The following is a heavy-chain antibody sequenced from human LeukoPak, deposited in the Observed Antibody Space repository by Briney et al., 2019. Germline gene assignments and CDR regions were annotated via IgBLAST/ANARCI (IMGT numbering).Heavy chain of an antibody. CDR3: ARDGAVGATGDYFDY. CDR1: GFTFGRYS. V-gene: IGHV3-21*01. D-gene: IGHD1-26*01. J-gene: IGHJ4*02. Sequence: GGSLRLSCAASGFTFGRYSMNWVRQAPGKGLEWVSSISSSSSYIFYTDSVKGRFTISRDNAKNSLYLQMNSLRAEETAVYYCARDGAVGATGDYFDYWGQGTLVTVSS. CDR2: ISSSSSYI.